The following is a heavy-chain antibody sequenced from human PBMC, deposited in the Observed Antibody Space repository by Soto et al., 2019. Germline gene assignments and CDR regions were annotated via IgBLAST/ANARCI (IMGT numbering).Heavy chain of an antibody. CDR3: ARDRAPYCSGGSCYDWFDP. V-gene: IGHV1-18*01. CDR2: ISAYNGNT. Sequence: SVKVSCKASGYTFTSYGISWVRQAPGQGLEWMGWISAYNGNTNYAQKLQGRVTMTTDTSTSTAYMELRSLRSDDTAVYYCARDRAPYCSGGSCYDWFDPWGQGTLVTVSS. J-gene: IGHJ5*02. D-gene: IGHD2-15*01. CDR1: GYTFTSYG.